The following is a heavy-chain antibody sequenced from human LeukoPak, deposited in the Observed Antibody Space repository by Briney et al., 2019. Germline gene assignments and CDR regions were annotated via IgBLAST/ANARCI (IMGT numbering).Heavy chain of an antibody. V-gene: IGHV1-24*01. J-gene: IGHJ4*02. Sequence: ASVKGSCKVSGYTLTELSMHWVRQAPGKGLEWMGGFYPEDVETIYAQKFQGRVTMTEDTSTDTAYMELSSLRSEDTAVYYCATKTYYSDSSGYFSLPDYWGQGTLVTVSS. D-gene: IGHD3-22*01. CDR3: ATKTYYSDSSGYFSLPDY. CDR2: FYPEDVET. CDR1: GYTLTELS.